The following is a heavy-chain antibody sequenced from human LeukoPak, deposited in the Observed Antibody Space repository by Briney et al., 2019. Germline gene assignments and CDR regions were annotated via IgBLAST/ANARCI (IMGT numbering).Heavy chain of an antibody. CDR1: GYTFTSYD. Sequence: GASVKVSCKASGYTFTSYDINWVRQAPGQGLEWMGWMNPNSGNTGYAQKFQGRVTITRNTSISTAYMELSSLRSEDTAVYYCARGRHYYDSSGYYYWDAFDIWGQGKRVPVSS. V-gene: IGHV1-8*03. CDR3: ARGRHYYDSSGYYYWDAFDI. D-gene: IGHD3-22*01. J-gene: IGHJ3*02. CDR2: MNPNSGNT.